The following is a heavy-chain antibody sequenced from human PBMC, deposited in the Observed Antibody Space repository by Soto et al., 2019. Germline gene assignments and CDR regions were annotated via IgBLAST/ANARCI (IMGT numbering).Heavy chain of an antibody. CDR1: GGSISSSSYY. J-gene: IGHJ3*02. D-gene: IGHD3-22*01. CDR3: ARRWLFHVNAFDI. V-gene: IGHV4-39*01. CDR2: IYYSGST. Sequence: QLQLQESGPGLVKPSETLSLTCTVSGGSISSSSYYWGWIRQPPGKGLEWIGTIYYSGSTYYNPSLKSIVPISVDTSKNQFSLTLSSVTAADTAVYYCARRWLFHVNAFDIWGQGTMVTVSS.